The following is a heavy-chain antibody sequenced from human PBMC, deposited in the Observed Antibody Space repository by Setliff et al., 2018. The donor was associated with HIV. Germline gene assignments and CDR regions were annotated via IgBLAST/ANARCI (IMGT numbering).Heavy chain of an antibody. J-gene: IGHJ4*02. CDR1: GYTFSSYW. CDR2: IQQHGSEI. V-gene: IGHV3-7*05. Sequence: GPLRLSCAASGYTFSSYWMAWVRQCPGKGLEWVANIQQHGSEIHYVASVEGRFTISRDNAKNSLYLQMNSLRAEDTAVYYCANMQWASNAWYSFDYWGRGALVTVSS. CDR3: ANMQWASNAWYSFDY. D-gene: IGHD6-19*01.